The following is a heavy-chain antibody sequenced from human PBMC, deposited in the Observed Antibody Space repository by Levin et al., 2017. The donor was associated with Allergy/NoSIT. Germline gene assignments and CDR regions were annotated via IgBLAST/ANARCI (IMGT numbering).Heavy chain of an antibody. CDR1: GYTFTSYG. V-gene: IGHV1-18*01. J-gene: IGHJ4*02. CDR3: AREMVRGVILSGSSFDY. Sequence: GESLKISCKASGYTFTSYGISWVRQAPGQGLEWMGWISAYNGNTNYAQKLQGRVTMTTDTSTSTAYMELRSLRSDDTAVYYCAREMVRGVILSGSSFDYWGQGTLVTVSS. D-gene: IGHD3-10*01. CDR2: ISAYNGNT.